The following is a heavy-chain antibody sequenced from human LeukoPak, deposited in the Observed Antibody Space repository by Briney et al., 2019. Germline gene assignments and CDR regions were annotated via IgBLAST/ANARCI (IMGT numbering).Heavy chain of an antibody. V-gene: IGHV1-18*01. CDR3: AKYSGSFFDP. CDR2: ISAYNGNT. CDR1: GYTFTSYG. J-gene: IGHJ5*02. D-gene: IGHD1-26*01. Sequence: ASVKFSCKASGYTFTSYGISWVRQAAGQGLEWMGWISAYNGNTNYAQKLQGRVTMTTDTSTSTAYMELRSLRSEDTAVYYCAKYSGSFFDPWGQGTLVTVSS.